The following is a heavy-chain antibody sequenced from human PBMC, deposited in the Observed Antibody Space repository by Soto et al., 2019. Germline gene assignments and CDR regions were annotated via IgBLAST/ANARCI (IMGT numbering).Heavy chain of an antibody. CDR3: AAIPGGDIVVVPAAIRGAFDI. CDR2: IVVGSGNT. Sequence: SVKVSCKASGFTFTSSAVQWVRQARGQRLEWIGWIVVGSGNTNYAQKFQERVTITRDMSTSTAYMELSSLRSEDTAVYYCAAIPGGDIVVVPAAIRGAFDIWGQGTMVTVSS. D-gene: IGHD2-2*02. V-gene: IGHV1-58*01. J-gene: IGHJ3*02. CDR1: GFTFTSSA.